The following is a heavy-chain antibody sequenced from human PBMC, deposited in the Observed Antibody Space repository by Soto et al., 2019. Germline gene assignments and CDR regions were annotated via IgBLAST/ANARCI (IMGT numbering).Heavy chain of an antibody. D-gene: IGHD5-12*01. CDR1: GFTFTGSA. V-gene: IGHV3-73*01. CDR2: IRDRTNNYAT. J-gene: IGHJ4*02. Sequence: PGGSLRLSCAASGFTFTGSAMHWVRQASGKGLEWVGRIRDRTNNYATAYAATVKGRFTISRDDSKNTTYLQMNSLKTEDTAVYYCINLDGYNIGKWGQGTLVTVSS. CDR3: INLDGYNIGK.